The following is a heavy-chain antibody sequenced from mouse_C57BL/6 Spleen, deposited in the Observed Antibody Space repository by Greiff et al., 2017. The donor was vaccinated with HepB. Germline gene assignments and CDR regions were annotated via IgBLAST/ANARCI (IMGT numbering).Heavy chain of an antibody. CDR3: ARHALYAMDY. V-gene: IGHV5-9*01. J-gene: IGHJ4*01. CDR1: GFTFSSYT. CDR2: ISGGGGNT. Sequence: DVKLVESGGGLVKPGGSLKLSCAASGFTFSSYTMSWVRQTPEKRLEWVATISGGGGNTYYPDSVKGRFTISRDNAKNTLYLQMSSLRSEDTALYYCARHALYAMDYWGQGTSVTVSS.